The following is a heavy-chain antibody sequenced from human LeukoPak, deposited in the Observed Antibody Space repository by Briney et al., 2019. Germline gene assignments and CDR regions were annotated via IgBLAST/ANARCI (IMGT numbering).Heavy chain of an antibody. J-gene: IGHJ6*03. Sequence: ASVKVSCKASGYTFTGYYMHWVRQAPGQGLEWMGWINPNSGGTNYAQKFQGRVTMTRDTSISTAYMELRSLRSDDTAVYYCERRGYPVYYYYMDVWGKGTTVTISS. CDR1: GYTFTGYY. CDR2: INPNSGGT. V-gene: IGHV1-2*02. D-gene: IGHD5-12*01. CDR3: ERRGYPVYYYYMDV.